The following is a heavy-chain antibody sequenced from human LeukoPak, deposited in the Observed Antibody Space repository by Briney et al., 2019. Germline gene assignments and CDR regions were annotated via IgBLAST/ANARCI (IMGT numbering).Heavy chain of an antibody. CDR3: ASLYSSSWYNAFDI. V-gene: IGHV3-23*01. Sequence: GGSLRLSCAASGFTFSSYAMGWVRQAPGKGLEWVSAISGSGGSTYYADSVKGRFTISRDNSKNTLYLQMNSLRTEDTAVYYCASLYSSSWYNAFDIWGQGTMVTVSS. D-gene: IGHD6-13*01. CDR2: ISGSGGST. J-gene: IGHJ3*02. CDR1: GFTFSSYA.